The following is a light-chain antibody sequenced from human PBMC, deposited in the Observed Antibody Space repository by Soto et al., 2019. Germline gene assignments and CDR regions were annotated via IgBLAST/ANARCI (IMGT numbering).Light chain of an antibody. Sequence: QMTQSPSTLSASVGDRVTITCRASQNIDDYLAWYQQKPGKAPKLLIYDASNLQSGVPSRFSGSGSGTEFTLSISSLQPDDFATYSCQQYSSYWTFGQGTKV. CDR1: QNIDDY. V-gene: IGKV1-5*01. CDR3: QQYSSYWT. CDR2: DAS. J-gene: IGKJ1*01.